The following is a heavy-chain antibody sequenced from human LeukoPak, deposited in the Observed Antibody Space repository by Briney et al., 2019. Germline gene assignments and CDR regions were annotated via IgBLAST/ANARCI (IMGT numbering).Heavy chain of an antibody. CDR1: GGSFSGYY. Sequence: SETLSLTCAVYGGSFSGYYWSWIRQPPGKGLEWIGEINHSGSTNYNPSLKSRVTISVDTSKNQFFLKLSSVTAADTAVYYCASGDTYFDYWGQGTLVTVSS. CDR3: ASGDTYFDY. D-gene: IGHD5-18*01. J-gene: IGHJ4*02. CDR2: INHSGST. V-gene: IGHV4-34*01.